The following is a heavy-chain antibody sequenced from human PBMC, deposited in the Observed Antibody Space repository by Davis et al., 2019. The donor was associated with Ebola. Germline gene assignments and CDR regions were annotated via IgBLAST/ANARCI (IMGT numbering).Heavy chain of an antibody. CDR2: IYYSGST. CDR1: GGSFSSYY. CDR3: ARLGSGSYGIDY. J-gene: IGHJ4*02. D-gene: IGHD1-26*01. V-gene: IGHV4-59*08. Sequence: MPSETLSLTCAVSGGSFSSYYSSCIRQPPGKGLEWIGYIYYSGSTNYNPSLKSRITISVDTSKHQFSLKLSSVTAADTAVYYCARLGSGSYGIDYWGQGTLVTVSS.